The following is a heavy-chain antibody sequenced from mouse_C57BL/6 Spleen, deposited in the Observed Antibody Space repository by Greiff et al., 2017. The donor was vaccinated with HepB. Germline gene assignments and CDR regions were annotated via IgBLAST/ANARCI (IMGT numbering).Heavy chain of an antibody. V-gene: IGHV1-54*01. Sequence: QVQLQQSGAELVRPGTSVKVSCKASGYAFTNYLIEWVKQRPGQGLEWIGVINPGSGGTNYNEKFKGKATLTADKSSSTAYMQLSSLTSEDSAVYFCARKDYYCRKCYLGQGTTLTVSP. D-gene: IGHD1-1*01. J-gene: IGHJ2*01. CDR2: INPGSGGT. CDR1: GYAFTNYL. CDR3: ARKDYYCRKCY.